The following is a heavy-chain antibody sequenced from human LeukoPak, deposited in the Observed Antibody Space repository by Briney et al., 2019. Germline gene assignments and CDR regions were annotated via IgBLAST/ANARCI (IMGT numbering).Heavy chain of an antibody. CDR1: GFTFSSYG. CDR3: ARTRIMITFGGVIALPYFDY. Sequence: PGGSLRLSCAASGFTFSSYGMHWVRQAPGKGLEWVSAISGSGGSSYYADSVKGRFTISRDNSKNTLYLQMNSLRAEDTAVYYCARTRIMITFGGVIALPYFDYWGQGTLVTVSS. D-gene: IGHD3-16*02. V-gene: IGHV3-23*01. CDR2: ISGSGGSS. J-gene: IGHJ4*02.